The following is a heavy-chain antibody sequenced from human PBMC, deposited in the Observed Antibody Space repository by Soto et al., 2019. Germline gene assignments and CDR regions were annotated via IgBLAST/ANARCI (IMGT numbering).Heavy chain of an antibody. Sequence: SETLSLTCTVSGGPIRSYYWSWIRQPPGKGLEWIGYIYYSGSTDYNPSLKSRVTISVDTSKNQFSLKLRSVTAADTAVYYCARDSYNFDDWGQGILVTVSS. CDR3: ARDSYNFDD. D-gene: IGHD5-18*01. V-gene: IGHV4-59*01. CDR2: IYYSGST. J-gene: IGHJ4*02. CDR1: GGPIRSYY.